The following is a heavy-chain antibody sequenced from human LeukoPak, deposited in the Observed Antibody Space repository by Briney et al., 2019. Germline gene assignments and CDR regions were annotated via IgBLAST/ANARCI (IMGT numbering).Heavy chain of an antibody. V-gene: IGHV3-49*04. J-gene: IGHJ4*02. CDR3: TRATVTTFDY. Sequence: PGGSLRLSCTASGFTFGDYAMSWVRQAPGKGLEWVGFIRSKAYGGTTEYAASVKGRFTISRDDPKSIAYLQMNSLKTEDTAVYYCTRATVTTFDYWGQGTLVTVSS. CDR2: IRSKAYGGTT. CDR1: GFTFGDYA. D-gene: IGHD4-17*01.